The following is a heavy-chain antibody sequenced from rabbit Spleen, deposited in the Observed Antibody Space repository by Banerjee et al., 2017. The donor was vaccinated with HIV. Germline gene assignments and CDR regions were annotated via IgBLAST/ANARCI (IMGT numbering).Heavy chain of an antibody. V-gene: IGHV1S40*01. D-gene: IGHD8-1*01. Sequence: QSLEESGGDLVKPGASLTLTCTASGVSFSSDHYMCWVRQAPGKGLEWIACIEGGSSHFSYFASWAKGRFTISKTSSTTVTLQMTSLTAADTATYFCARDSGSSFSSYGMDLWGPGTLVTVS. CDR3: ARDSGSSFSSYGMDL. CDR2: IEGGSSHFS. CDR1: GVSFSSDHY. J-gene: IGHJ6*01.